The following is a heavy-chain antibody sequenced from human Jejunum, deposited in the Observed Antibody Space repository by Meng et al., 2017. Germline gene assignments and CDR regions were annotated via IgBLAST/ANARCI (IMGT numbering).Heavy chain of an antibody. CDR1: GGSISSTSHF. Sequence: QLQLQESGPGLVKPSETLSLTCTVPGGSISSTSHFWGWIRQPPGKGLEYIGHIFYNGNTFYNSSLKSRVTISVDTSKNHFSLKLSSVTAADTAIYYCARRAGYTVGPEEDWFDLWGQGTLVTVSS. V-gene: IGHV4-39*02. J-gene: IGHJ5*02. CDR2: IFYNGNT. D-gene: IGHD5-12*01. CDR3: ARRAGYTVGPEEDWFDL.